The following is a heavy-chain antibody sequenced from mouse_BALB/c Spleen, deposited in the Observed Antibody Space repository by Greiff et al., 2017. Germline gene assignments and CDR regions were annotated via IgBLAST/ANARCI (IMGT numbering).Heavy chain of an antibody. CDR1: GFSLTSYG. J-gene: IGHJ3*01. Sequence: VQLQQSGPGLVQPSQSLSITCTVSGFSLTSYGVHWVRQSPGKGLEWLGVIWSGGSTDYNAAFISRLSISKDNSKSQVFFKMNSLQTDDTARYYCARDQDAYWGQGTLVTVSA. CDR3: ARDQDAY. V-gene: IGHV2-2*01. CDR2: IWSGGST.